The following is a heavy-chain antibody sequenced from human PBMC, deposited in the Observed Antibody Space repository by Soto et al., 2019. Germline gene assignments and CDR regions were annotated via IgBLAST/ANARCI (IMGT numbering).Heavy chain of an antibody. CDR2: ISGSGENT. Sequence: EVQLLESGGGLVQPGGSLRLSCAASGFTFATYTITWVRQAPGKGLEWVSAISGSGENTFYADSVKGRFTISRDNSKDTLHLQMDSLRAEDTALYYCAKDPTGYSSGWYGFDLWGQGTMVTVSS. CDR3: AKDPTGYSSGWYGFDL. D-gene: IGHD6-19*01. V-gene: IGHV3-23*01. J-gene: IGHJ3*01. CDR1: GFTFATYT.